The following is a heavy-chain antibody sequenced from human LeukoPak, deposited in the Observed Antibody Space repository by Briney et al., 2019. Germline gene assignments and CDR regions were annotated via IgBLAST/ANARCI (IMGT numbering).Heavy chain of an antibody. CDR2: IYYSGST. CDR3: ARLPIYSGYDQDTSDY. V-gene: IGHV4-39*01. Sequence: PSETLSLTCTVSGGSISSSSYYWGWIRQRPGKGLEWIGSIYYSGSTYYNPSLKSRVTISVDTSKNQFSLKLSSVTAADTAVYYCARLPIYSGYDQDTSDYWGQGTLVTVSS. CDR1: GGSISSSSYY. D-gene: IGHD5-12*01. J-gene: IGHJ4*02.